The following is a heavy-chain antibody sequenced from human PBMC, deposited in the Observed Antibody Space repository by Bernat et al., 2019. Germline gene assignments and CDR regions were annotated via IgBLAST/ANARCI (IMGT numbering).Heavy chain of an antibody. Sequence: EVQLVESGGGLVKPGGSLRLSCAAAGFTFTNAWMNWVRQAPGKGLDWVGRIKSKIDGGTADYAAVVKGRFTISRDDSGDTLYLQMNSLKIEDTAVCYCATTKTIPFDYWGQGTLVTVSS. CDR2: IKSKIDGGTA. CDR1: GFTFTNAW. J-gene: IGHJ4*02. V-gene: IGHV3-15*05. D-gene: IGHD2-21*01. CDR3: ATTKTIPFDY.